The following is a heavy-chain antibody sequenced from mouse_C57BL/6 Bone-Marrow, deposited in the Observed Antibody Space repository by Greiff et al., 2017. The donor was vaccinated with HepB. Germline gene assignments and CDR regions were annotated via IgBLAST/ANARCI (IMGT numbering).Heavy chain of an antibody. CDR1: GYTFTDYY. J-gene: IGHJ2*01. CDR2: INPNNGGT. Sequence: EVQLQQSGPELVKPGASVKTSCKASGYTFTDYYMNWVKQSHGKSLEWIGDINPNNGGTSYNQKFKGKATLTVDKSSSTAYMELRSLTSEDSAVYYCARENYGNRGYFDYWGQGTTLTVSS. V-gene: IGHV1-26*01. CDR3: ARENYGNRGYFDY. D-gene: IGHD2-1*01.